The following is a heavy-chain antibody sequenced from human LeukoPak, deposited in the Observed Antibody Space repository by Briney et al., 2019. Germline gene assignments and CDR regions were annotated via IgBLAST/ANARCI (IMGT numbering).Heavy chain of an antibody. CDR1: GFTFSSYW. J-gene: IGHJ4*02. V-gene: IGHV3-7*01. CDR2: IKQDGSEK. Sequence: GGSLRLSCAASGFTFSSYWMSWVRQAPGKGLEWVANIKQDGSEKYYVDSVKGRFTISRDSAKNSLYLQMNSLRAEDTAVYYCARGKRITIFGVVIGPSSKGFDYWGQGTLVTVSS. D-gene: IGHD3-3*01. CDR3: ARGKRITIFGVVIGPSSKGFDY.